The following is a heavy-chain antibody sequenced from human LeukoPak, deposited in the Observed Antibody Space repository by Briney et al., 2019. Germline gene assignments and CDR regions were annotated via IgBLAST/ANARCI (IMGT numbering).Heavy chain of an antibody. V-gene: IGHV5-51*01. Sequence: GDSLKISCKASRYSFSSYWIAWLRQMPGKGLEWMGIIYPGNSDTRYSPSFQGQVTISVDKSISAAYLQWSSLKASETAMYYCVRQDGYYYDSSGYGDDVFDIWGQGTMVTVSS. CDR2: IYPGNSDT. CDR3: VRQDGYYYDSSGYGDDVFDI. J-gene: IGHJ3*02. CDR1: RYSFSSYW. D-gene: IGHD3-22*01.